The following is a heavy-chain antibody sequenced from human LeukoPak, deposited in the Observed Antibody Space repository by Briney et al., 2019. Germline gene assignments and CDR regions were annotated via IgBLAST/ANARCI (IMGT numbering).Heavy chain of an antibody. CDR3: ASQLLYYYYGMDV. CDR1: GYTFTGYY. V-gene: IGHV1-2*02. D-gene: IGHD2-2*01. CDR2: INPNSGGT. Sequence: GASVKVSCKASGYTFTGYYMHWVRQAPGQGLEWMGWINPNSGGTNYAQKFQGRVTMTRDTPISTAYMELSRLRSDDTAVYYCASQLLYYYYGMDVWGQGTTVTVSS. J-gene: IGHJ6*02.